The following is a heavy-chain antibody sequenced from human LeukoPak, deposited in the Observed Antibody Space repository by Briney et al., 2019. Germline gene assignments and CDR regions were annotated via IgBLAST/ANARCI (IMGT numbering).Heavy chain of an antibody. V-gene: IGHV3-23*01. J-gene: IGHJ4*02. D-gene: IGHD1-26*01. CDR2: ISGSDGYT. Sequence: GGSLRLSCGASGFTFSSYAMSWVRQAPGKGLEWVSGISGSDGYTYYADSVKGRFTISRDNSKNTLSLQMNSLRDEDTAVYYCAKKGAVGPATGNYFDSWGQGTLVTVSS. CDR3: AKKGAVGPATGNYFDS. CDR1: GFTFSSYA.